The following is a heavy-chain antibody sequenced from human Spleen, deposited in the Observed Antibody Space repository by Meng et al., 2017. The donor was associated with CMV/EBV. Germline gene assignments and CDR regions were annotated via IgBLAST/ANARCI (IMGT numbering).Heavy chain of an antibody. CDR3: ARDRQSPPDY. V-gene: IGHV3-11*04. J-gene: IGHJ4*02. Sequence: LSCSASGFPFSDYYMRWFRQAPGKGLEWVSYIGGIGRTIFYADSVKGRFTISRDNAKNSLYLQMNRLRAEDTAVYYCARDRQSPPDYWGQGTLVTVSS. CDR2: IGGIGRTI. CDR1: GFPFSDYY.